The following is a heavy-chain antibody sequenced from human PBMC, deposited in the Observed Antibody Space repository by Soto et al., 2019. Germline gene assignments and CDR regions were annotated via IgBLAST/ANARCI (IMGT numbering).Heavy chain of an antibody. J-gene: IGHJ6*02. CDR1: GFTVSSNY. CDR3: ARSRRDGYNPYYYYGMDV. D-gene: IGHD5-12*01. Sequence: GGSLRLSCAASGFTVSSNYMSWVRQAPGKGLEWVSVIYSGGSTYYADSVKGRFTISRDNSKNTLYLQMNSLRAEDTAVYYRARSRRDGYNPYYYYGMDVWGQGTTVTVSS. V-gene: IGHV3-53*01. CDR2: IYSGGST.